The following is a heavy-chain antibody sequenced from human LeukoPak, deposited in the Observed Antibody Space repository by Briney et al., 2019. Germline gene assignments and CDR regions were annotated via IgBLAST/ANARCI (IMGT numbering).Heavy chain of an antibody. CDR3: AKDYGDNRNYWFDP. V-gene: IGHV3-23*01. CDR2: ISGSGGST. Sequence: GGSLRLSRAASGFTFSSYAMSWVRQAPGKGLEWVSAISGSGGSTYYADSVKGRVTISRDNSKSTLYLQMNSLRAEDTAVYYCAKDYGDNRNYWFDPWGQGTLVTVSS. D-gene: IGHD4-17*01. J-gene: IGHJ5*02. CDR1: GFTFSSYA.